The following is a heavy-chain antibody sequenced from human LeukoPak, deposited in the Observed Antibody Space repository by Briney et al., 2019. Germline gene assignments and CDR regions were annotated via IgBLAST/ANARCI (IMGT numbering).Heavy chain of an antibody. CDR2: INHSGST. Sequence: PSETLSLACAVYGGSFSGYYWSWIRQPPGKGLEWIGEINHSGSTNYNPSLKSRVTISVDTSKNQFSLKLSSVAAADTAVYYCASTYYYDSSGYYGWFDPWGQGTLVTVSS. CDR1: GGSFSGYY. J-gene: IGHJ5*02. D-gene: IGHD3-22*01. CDR3: ASTYYYDSSGYYGWFDP. V-gene: IGHV4-34*01.